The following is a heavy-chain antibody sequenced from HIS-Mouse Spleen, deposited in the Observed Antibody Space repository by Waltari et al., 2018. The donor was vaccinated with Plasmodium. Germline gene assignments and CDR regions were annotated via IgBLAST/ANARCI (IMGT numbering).Heavy chain of an antibody. Sequence: QVQLQESGPGLVKPSQTLSLTCSVSGGSISSGGYYWSWIRQHPGKGLEWIGYIYYSGSTHYNPSLKSRVTISVDTSKNQFSLKVNSVTAADTAVYYCARWVGNWFDPWGQGTLVTVSS. CDR2: IYYSGST. D-gene: IGHD1-26*01. CDR1: GGSISSGGYY. J-gene: IGHJ5*02. V-gene: IGHV4-31*03. CDR3: ARWVGNWFDP.